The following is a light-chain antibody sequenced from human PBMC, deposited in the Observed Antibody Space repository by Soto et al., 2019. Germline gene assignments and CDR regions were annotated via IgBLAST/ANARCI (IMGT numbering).Light chain of an antibody. CDR3: QHYDNLPFT. CDR2: DAS. CDR1: QDIRNY. J-gene: IGKJ3*01. Sequence: DLQMTQSPSSLSATVGDRATITCPASQDIRNYLNWYQQKPGNAPKLLIDDASNLETGDPSRFSGSGSGTYFTFTISSLNTEVIATYYCQHYDNLPFTFGRGTKVDIK. V-gene: IGKV1-33*01.